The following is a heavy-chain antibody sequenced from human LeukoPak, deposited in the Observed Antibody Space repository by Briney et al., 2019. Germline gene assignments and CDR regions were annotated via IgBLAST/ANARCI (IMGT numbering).Heavy chain of an antibody. CDR2: ISGSGSSS. CDR3: AELGITMIGGV. CDR1: AFTFSSYA. Sequence: GGSLRLSCSASAFTFSSYAMSWVRQAPGKGLEWFSGISGSGSSSYYADSVKGRFTISRDNSKNTLYLQMNSLRAEDTAVYYCAELGITMIGGVWGKGTTVTISS. J-gene: IGHJ6*04. V-gene: IGHV3-23*01. D-gene: IGHD3-10*02.